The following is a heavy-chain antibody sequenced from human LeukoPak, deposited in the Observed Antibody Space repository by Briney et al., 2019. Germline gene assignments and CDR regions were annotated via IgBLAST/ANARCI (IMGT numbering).Heavy chain of an antibody. CDR1: GFTFSSYW. CDR3: ARSNQADDY. CDR2: INPGRSSI. V-gene: IGHV3-74*01. D-gene: IGHD1-14*01. J-gene: IGHJ4*02. Sequence: PGGSLRLSCTASGFTFSSYWMLWVRQVPGKGLVWVARINPGRSSITYADSVKGRFTISRDNAKNTLYLQMDSLRAEDTGVYYCARSNQADDYWGQGTLVTVSS.